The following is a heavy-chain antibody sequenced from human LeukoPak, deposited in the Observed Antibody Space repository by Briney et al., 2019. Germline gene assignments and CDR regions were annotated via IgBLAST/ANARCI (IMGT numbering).Heavy chain of an antibody. CDR3: ARDKNWNWFDP. Sequence: GGSLRLSCAASGFTFSSYSMNWVRQAPGKGLEWVSSISSTNTYIYYADSVRGRFTISRDNAKNTLYLQMNSLRPDDTAVYYCARDKNWNWFDPWGQGSLVTVSS. CDR2: ISSTNTYI. V-gene: IGHV3-21*01. D-gene: IGHD1-1*01. J-gene: IGHJ5*02. CDR1: GFTFSSYS.